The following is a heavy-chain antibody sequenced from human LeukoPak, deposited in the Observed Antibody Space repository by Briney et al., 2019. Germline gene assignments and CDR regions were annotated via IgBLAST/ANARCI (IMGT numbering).Heavy chain of an antibody. CDR2: ISGSGGST. CDR1: EFTFSSYG. Sequence: GGSLRLSCAASEFTFSSYGMSWVRQAPGKGLEWVSSISGSGGSTPYADSVQGRFAISRDNSKNTLYLQMNSLRAEDTAVYFCARDPNGDYIGTFDMWGRGTMVSVSS. V-gene: IGHV3-23*01. D-gene: IGHD4-17*01. CDR3: ARDPNGDYIGTFDM. J-gene: IGHJ3*02.